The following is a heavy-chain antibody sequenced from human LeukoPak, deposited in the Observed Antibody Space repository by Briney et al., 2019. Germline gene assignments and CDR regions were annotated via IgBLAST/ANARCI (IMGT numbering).Heavy chain of an antibody. CDR3: AKAPHDYSNYLNWFDP. Sequence: GSLRLSCAASGFTFSSYAMSWVRQAPGKGLEWVSAISGSGGSTYYADSVKGRFTISRDNSKNTLYLQMNSLRAEDTAVYYCAKAPHDYSNYLNWFDPWGQGTLVTVSS. CDR2: ISGSGGST. D-gene: IGHD4-11*01. CDR1: GFTFSSYA. J-gene: IGHJ5*02. V-gene: IGHV3-23*01.